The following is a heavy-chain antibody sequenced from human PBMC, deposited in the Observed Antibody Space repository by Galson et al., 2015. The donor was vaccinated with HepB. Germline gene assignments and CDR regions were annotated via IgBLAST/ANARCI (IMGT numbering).Heavy chain of an antibody. Sequence: SLRLSCAASKSLLSTYSMNWVRKAPGKGLEWVSYISFSSTTIYYPDPGKGRFTISRYNAKKPLYLQMNSLSAMDTAVYYCVLLRGYDLKPLDYWGQGTLVTVSS. CDR3: VLLRGYDLKPLDY. J-gene: IGHJ4*02. CDR2: ISFSSTTI. D-gene: IGHD5-12*01. V-gene: IGHV3-48*04. CDR1: KSLLSTYS.